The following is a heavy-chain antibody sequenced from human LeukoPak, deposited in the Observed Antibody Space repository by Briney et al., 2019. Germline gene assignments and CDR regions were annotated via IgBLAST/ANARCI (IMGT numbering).Heavy chain of an antibody. V-gene: IGHV3-7*03. CDR1: GFTFSSYW. D-gene: IGHD3-16*01. Sequence: GGSLRLSCAASGFTFSSYWMSWVRQAPGKGLEWVANIKQDGSEKYYVDSVKGRFTISRDNAKNSLYLQMNSLRAEDTALYHCARVGWGSYYYYMDVWGKGTTVTVSS. CDR2: IKQDGSEK. J-gene: IGHJ6*03. CDR3: ARVGWGSYYYYMDV.